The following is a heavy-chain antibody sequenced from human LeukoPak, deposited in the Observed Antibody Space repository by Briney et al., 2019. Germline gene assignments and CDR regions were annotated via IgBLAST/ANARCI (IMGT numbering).Heavy chain of an antibody. V-gene: IGHV3-9*01. CDR3: AKGPTNNWKNVPSDY. D-gene: IGHD1/OR15-1a*01. CDR1: GFTFDDYA. CDR2: ISWNSGSI. J-gene: IGHJ4*02. Sequence: PGRSLRLSCAASGFTFDDYAMHWVRQAPGKGLEWVSGISWNSGSIGYADSVKGRFTTSRDNAKNSLYLQMNSLRAEDTALYYCAKGPTNNWKNVPSDYWGQGTLVTVSS.